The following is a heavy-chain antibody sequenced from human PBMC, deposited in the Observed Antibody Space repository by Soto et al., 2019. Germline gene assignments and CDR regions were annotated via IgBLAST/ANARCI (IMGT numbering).Heavy chain of an antibody. CDR3: AYRVGSRGSFDY. Sequence: QITLKESGPTLVKPTQTLTLTCSFSGFSLRTSGGSVGWIRQPPGKALEWLAFIYCNDDKRYSPSLQSRLTITKDNSKKEVVLTMTTMDPLDTVTYYCAYRVGSRGSFDYWGQGTLVTVSS. CDR2: IYCNDDK. J-gene: IGHJ4*02. D-gene: IGHD6-25*01. CDR1: GFSLRTSGGS. V-gene: IGHV2-5*01.